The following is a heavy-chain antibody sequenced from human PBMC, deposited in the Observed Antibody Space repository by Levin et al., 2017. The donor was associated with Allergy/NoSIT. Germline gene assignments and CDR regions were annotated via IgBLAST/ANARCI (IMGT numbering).Heavy chain of an antibody. J-gene: IGHJ5*02. CDR3: ARERVAVTHLIDP. D-gene: IGHD4-17*01. CDR1: GGSISSSSYY. CDR2: IYYSGST. V-gene: IGHV4-39*07. Sequence: SETLSLTCTVSGGSISSSSYYWGWIRQPPGKGLEWIGSIYYSGSTYYNPSLKSRVTISVDTSKNQFSLKLSSVTAADTAVYYCARERVAVTHLIDPWGQGTLVTVSS.